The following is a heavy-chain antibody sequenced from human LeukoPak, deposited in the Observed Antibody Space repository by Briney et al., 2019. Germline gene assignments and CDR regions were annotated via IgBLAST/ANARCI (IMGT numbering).Heavy chain of an antibody. V-gene: IGHV1-2*02. CDR2: INPNSGGT. CDR3: AKSKYSSSWFFDY. CDR1: GYTFTGYY. J-gene: IGHJ4*02. D-gene: IGHD6-13*01. Sequence: ASVKVSCKASGYTFTGYYMHWVRQAPGQGLEWMGWINPNSGGTNYAQKFQGRVTMTRDTSISTAYMELSSLRSEDTAVYYCAKSKYSSSWFFDYWGQGTLVTVSS.